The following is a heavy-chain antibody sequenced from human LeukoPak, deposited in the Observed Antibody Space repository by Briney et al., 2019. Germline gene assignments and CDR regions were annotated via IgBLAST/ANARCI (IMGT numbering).Heavy chain of an antibody. Sequence: GASVKVSCKASGYTFTSYYMHWVRQAPGQGLEWMGIINPSGGSTSYAQKFQGRVTMTRDTSTSTVYTELSRLRSDDTAVYYCARPIRGSYVEDAFDMWGQGTMVTVSA. CDR2: INPSGGST. CDR1: GYTFTSYY. D-gene: IGHD1-26*01. CDR3: ARPIRGSYVEDAFDM. V-gene: IGHV1-46*01. J-gene: IGHJ3*02.